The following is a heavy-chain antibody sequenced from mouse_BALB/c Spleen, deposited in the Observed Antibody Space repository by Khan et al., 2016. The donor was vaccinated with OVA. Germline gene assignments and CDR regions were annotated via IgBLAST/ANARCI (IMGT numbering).Heavy chain of an antibody. CDR1: GYSFTDYN. D-gene: IGHD1-1*01. Sequence: VQLQQSGPELVKPGASLKVSCKASGYSFTDYNMFWVQQSHGTSLEWIGYIDTYNGGTCYPQKFKGKATLSVDTSSRTAFMHLSSLNSADSAVFYGAITDYYGSRYYFNYWGQGTTLTGSS. CDR3: AITDYYGSRYYFNY. J-gene: IGHJ2*01. V-gene: IGHV1S135*01. CDR2: IDTYNGGT.